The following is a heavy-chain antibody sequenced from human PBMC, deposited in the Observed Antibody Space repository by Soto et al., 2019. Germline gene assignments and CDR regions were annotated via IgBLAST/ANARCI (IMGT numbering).Heavy chain of an antibody. CDR2: ISTYNGNT. CDR3: ARTTVTASYYYMDV. J-gene: IGHJ6*03. Sequence: GASVKVSCKASGYTFTNYGFTWVRQAPGQGLEWLGWISTYNGNTKYAQKVQGRLTMTTDTSTSTANMELTSLRPDDTALYYCARTTVTASYYYMDVWGKGSTVTVSS. V-gene: IGHV1-18*01. CDR1: GYTFTNYG. D-gene: IGHD4-17*01.